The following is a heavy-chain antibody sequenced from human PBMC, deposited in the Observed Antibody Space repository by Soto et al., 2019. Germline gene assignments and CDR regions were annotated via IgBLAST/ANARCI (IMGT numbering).Heavy chain of an antibody. Sequence: SETLSLTCAVYGGSFSGYYWSWIRQPPGKGLEWIGEINHSGSTNYNPSLKSRVTISVDTSKNQFSLKLSSVTAADTAVYYRARGSYYYGSERYYYYYGMDVWGQGTTVTVSS. CDR2: INHSGST. CDR1: GGSFSGYY. D-gene: IGHD3-10*01. J-gene: IGHJ6*02. CDR3: ARGSYYYGSERYYYYYGMDV. V-gene: IGHV4-34*01.